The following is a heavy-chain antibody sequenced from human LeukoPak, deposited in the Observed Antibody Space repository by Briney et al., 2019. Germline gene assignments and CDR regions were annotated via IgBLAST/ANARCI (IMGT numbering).Heavy chain of an antibody. D-gene: IGHD1-1*01. J-gene: IGHJ4*02. V-gene: IGHV1-2*02. Sequence: ASVKVSCKSSGYTFNGYYMHWVRQAPGQGLEWMGWISPNSGGTNYAQKFQGRVTMTRDTSISTAYMELSRLRSDDTAVYYCARAHDRGSKLGTNDYWGQGTLVTVSS. CDR2: ISPNSGGT. CDR3: ARAHDRGSKLGTNDY. CDR1: GYTFNGYY.